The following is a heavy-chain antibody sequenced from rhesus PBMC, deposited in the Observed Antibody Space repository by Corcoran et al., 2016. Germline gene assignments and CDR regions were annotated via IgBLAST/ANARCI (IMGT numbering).Heavy chain of an antibody. CDR1: GCSISSTHW. D-gene: IGHD3-3*01. CDR3: AITIFGVVITRGGYFDY. CDR2: IHGRGGST. J-gene: IGHJ4*01. V-gene: IGHV4-93*01. Sequence: QVQLQESGPAVVNPSATLSLTCSVSGCSISSTHWWICLRQSPGKGLEWIGGIHGRGGSTEYNPSLKSRVTISKDTSKNQFSLKLSSVTAADTAVYYCAITIFGVVITRGGYFDYWGQGVLVTVSS.